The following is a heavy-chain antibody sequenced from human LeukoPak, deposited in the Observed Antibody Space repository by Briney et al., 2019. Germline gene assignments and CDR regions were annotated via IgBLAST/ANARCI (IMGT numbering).Heavy chain of an antibody. J-gene: IGHJ6*03. V-gene: IGHV4-39*07. D-gene: IGHD6-13*01. CDR2: IYYSGST. CDR3: ARADYSSTWSHDYYYMDV. Sequence: SGTLSLTCTVSGGSISSSSYYWGWIRQPPGKGLEWIGNIYYSGSTYCNPSLKSRVTISVDTSKNQFSLKLSSVTAADTAVYYCARADYSSTWSHDYYYMDVWGKGTTVTVSS. CDR1: GGSISSSSYY.